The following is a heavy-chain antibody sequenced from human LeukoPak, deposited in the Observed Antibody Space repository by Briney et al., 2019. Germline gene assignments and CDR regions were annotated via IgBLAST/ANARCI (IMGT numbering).Heavy chain of an antibody. CDR3: ARTVKRYYYYYYMDV. Sequence: SQTLTLTCSVSGGSISSGSYYWSWIRQPAGKGLEWIGRIYNSGSTNYNPSLKSRVTISVDTSKNQFSLKLSSVTAADTAVYYCARTVKRYYYYYYMDVWGKGTTVTVSS. V-gene: IGHV4-61*02. D-gene: IGHD1-1*01. CDR2: IYNSGST. J-gene: IGHJ6*03. CDR1: GGSISSGSYY.